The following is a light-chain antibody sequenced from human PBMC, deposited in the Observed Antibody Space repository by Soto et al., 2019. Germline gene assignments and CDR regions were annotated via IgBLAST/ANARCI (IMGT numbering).Light chain of an antibody. CDR1: QSISSY. J-gene: IGKJ1*01. V-gene: IGKV1-39*01. Sequence: DIPMTQSPSSLSASVGDRVTITCRASQSISSYLNWYQQKPGKAPKLLIYAASSLQSGVPSRFSGSGSGTDLTLTISSLQPEDFATYYCQQSYSPVVSFGQGTKVEIK. CDR3: QQSYSPVVS. CDR2: AAS.